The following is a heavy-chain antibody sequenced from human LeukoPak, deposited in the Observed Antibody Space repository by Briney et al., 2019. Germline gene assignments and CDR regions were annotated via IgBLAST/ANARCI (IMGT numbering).Heavy chain of an antibody. D-gene: IGHD6-13*01. J-gene: IGHJ4*02. CDR3: ARVSPYSSSWNFDY. Sequence: GGSLRLSCAASGLTFSDYYMSWIRQAPGKGLEWVSYISSSGSTKYCADSVRGRFTISRDNAKNSLYLQMNSLRAEDTAVYYCARVSPYSSSWNFDYWGQGTLVTVSS. CDR2: ISSSGSTK. V-gene: IGHV3-11*01. CDR1: GLTFSDYY.